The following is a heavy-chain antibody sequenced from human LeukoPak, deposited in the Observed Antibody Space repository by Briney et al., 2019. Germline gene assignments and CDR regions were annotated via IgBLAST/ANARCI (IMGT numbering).Heavy chain of an antibody. Sequence: SETLSLTCTVSGYSIRSGYYWGWIRQPPGKGLEWIGSIYHSGSTYDNPSLKSRVTISVDTSKNQFSLKLSSVTAAGTAVYYCARGGGYGSGSTVAYWGQGTLATVSS. D-gene: IGHD3-10*01. J-gene: IGHJ4*02. V-gene: IGHV4-38-2*02. CDR1: GYSIRSGYY. CDR2: IYHSGST. CDR3: ARGGGYGSGSTVAY.